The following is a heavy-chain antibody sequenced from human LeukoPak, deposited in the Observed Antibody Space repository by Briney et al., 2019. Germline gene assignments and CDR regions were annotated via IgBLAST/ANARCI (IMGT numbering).Heavy chain of an antibody. J-gene: IGHJ5*02. V-gene: IGHV4-61*02. CDR1: GGSISSGSYY. D-gene: IGHD4-17*01. CDR2: IYTSGST. Sequence: SETLSLTCTVSGGSISSGSYYWSWIRQPAGKGLEWIGRIYTSGSTNYNPSLKSRVTISVDTSKNQFSLKLSSVTAADTAVYYCTKETTVTPGNVNWLDPWGQGTLVTVSS. CDR3: TKETTVTPGNVNWLDP.